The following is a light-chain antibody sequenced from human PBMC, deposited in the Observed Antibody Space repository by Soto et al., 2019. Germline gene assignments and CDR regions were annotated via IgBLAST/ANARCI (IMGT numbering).Light chain of an antibody. Sequence: DIQMTQSPSSVSASVGDSVTITCRASQDISSWVAWYQQKPGKAPKLLIHAAPSLQDGVPSRFSGSGSGTDFTLTISSLQPEDFATYYCQEVNSFPGVTFGPGTKVDIK. J-gene: IGKJ3*01. CDR2: AAP. CDR1: QDISSW. CDR3: QEVNSFPGVT. V-gene: IGKV1-12*01.